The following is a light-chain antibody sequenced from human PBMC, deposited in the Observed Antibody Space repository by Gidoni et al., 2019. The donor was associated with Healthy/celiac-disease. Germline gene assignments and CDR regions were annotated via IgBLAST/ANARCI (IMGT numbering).Light chain of an antibody. CDR1: QDISNY. Sequence: DIQMTQSPSPLSASVGDRVTITCQASQDISNYLNGYQQKTGVPSRFSGIGSGTDFTFAITSLQPEEIATYYCQQYDNLPPYTFGQGTKLEIK. V-gene: IGKV1-33*01. J-gene: IGKJ2*01. CDR3: QQYDNLPPYT.